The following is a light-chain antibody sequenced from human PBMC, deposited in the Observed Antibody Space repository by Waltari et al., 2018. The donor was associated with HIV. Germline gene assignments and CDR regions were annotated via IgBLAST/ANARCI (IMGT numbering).Light chain of an antibody. Sequence: QSALTQPASVSGSPGQSITISCTGTSSAVGGYNYVSWYQQHPGKAPKLMIYDVSKRPSGVSNRFSGSKSGNTASLTISGLQAEDEADYCCCSHAGSSTYVFGTGTKVTVL. CDR2: DVS. CDR3: CSHAGSSTYV. J-gene: IGLJ1*01. CDR1: SSAVGGYNY. V-gene: IGLV2-23*02.